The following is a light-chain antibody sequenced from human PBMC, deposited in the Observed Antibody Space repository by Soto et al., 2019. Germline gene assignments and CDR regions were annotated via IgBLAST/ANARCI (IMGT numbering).Light chain of an antibody. Sequence: QSARTKPASVSGSPGQALTISCTGTSSDVGGYNYVSWYQQHPGKAPKLMIYDVSNRPSGVSNRFSGSKSGNTASLTISGLQAEDEADYYCSSYTSSSPLECVFGTGTKVTVL. CDR2: DVS. CDR1: SSDVGGYNY. CDR3: SSYTSSSPLECV. J-gene: IGLJ1*01. V-gene: IGLV2-14*01.